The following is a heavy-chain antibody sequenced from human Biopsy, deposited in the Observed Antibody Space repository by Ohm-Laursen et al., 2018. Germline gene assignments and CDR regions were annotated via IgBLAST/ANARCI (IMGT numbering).Heavy chain of an antibody. CDR2: IKWNSGKI. CDR3: ASDTGTMVRGVLYQ. CDR1: GFNLGDYA. J-gene: IGHJ4*02. V-gene: IGHV3-9*01. Sequence: SLRLSCAASGFNLGDYAMHWVRQVPGKGLEWVSGIKWNSGKIDYADSVKGRFTISRDNAKNSLYLHMNSLRTEDSAFYYCASDTGTMVRGVLYQWGQGTQVTVSS. D-gene: IGHD3-10*01.